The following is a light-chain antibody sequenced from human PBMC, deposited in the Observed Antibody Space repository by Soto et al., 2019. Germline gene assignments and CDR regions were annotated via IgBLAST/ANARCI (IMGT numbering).Light chain of an antibody. CDR1: SSDVGGYNF. V-gene: IGLV2-14*01. CDR3: SSWTSSTTQV. CDR2: EVN. Sequence: QSALTQPASVSGSPGQSITISCTGTSSDVGGYNFVSWYQQHPGKAPKLMIYEVNNRPSGVSNRFSGSKSGNTASLTISGLQADDEADYYCSSWTSSTTQVLGGGTQLTVL. J-gene: IGLJ3*02.